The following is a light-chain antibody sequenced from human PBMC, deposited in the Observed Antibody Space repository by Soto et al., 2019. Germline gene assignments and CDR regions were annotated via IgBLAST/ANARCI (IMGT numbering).Light chain of an antibody. Sequence: ENVLTQSPATLSFSPVERATLSCRASQSVSSNLAWYQQKPGQAPRLLIFDASNRATGIPVRFSGSGSGTDFTLTISSLQPEDFAVYYCHQRSNWPPTFGGGTKVDIK. J-gene: IGKJ4*01. CDR1: QSVSSN. CDR3: HQRSNWPPT. CDR2: DAS. V-gene: IGKV3-11*01.